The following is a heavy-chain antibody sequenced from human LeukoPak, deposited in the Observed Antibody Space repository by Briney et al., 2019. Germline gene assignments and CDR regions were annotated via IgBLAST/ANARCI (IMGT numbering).Heavy chain of an antibody. D-gene: IGHD3-22*01. CDR1: GFTFSSYA. CDR2: ISSSGSSI. Sequence: GGSLRLSCASSGFTFSSYAMHWVRQTPGKGLEWVSYISSSGSSIYYADSVKGRFTISRDNAKNSLCLQMNSPRAEDTAVYYCARQYYYDTSGYDAFDIWGQGTMVTVSS. CDR3: ARQYYYDTSGYDAFDI. V-gene: IGHV3-48*03. J-gene: IGHJ3*02.